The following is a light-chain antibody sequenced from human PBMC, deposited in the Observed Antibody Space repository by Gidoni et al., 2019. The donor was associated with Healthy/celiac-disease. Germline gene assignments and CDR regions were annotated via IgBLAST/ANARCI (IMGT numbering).Light chain of an antibody. Sequence: EIMFTQSPATLSLSPGERATLSCRASQSVSSYLAWYQQKPGQAPRLLIYDASNRATGIPARFSGSGYGTDFTLTISSLEPEDFAVYYCQQRSNWPLLTFGGGTKVEIK. CDR3: QQRSNWPLLT. CDR2: DAS. J-gene: IGKJ4*01. V-gene: IGKV3-11*01. CDR1: QSVSSY.